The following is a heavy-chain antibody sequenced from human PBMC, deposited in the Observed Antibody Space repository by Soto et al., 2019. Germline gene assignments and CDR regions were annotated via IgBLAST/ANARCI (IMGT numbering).Heavy chain of an antibody. CDR3: ARDQEAVEIATSTSRPLHDY. D-gene: IGHD1-26*01. CDR1: GFTFSSYA. Sequence: GGSLRLSCAASGFTFSSYAMHWVRQAPGKGLEWVAVISYDGSNKYYADSVKGRFTISRDNSKNTLYLQMNSLRAEDTAVYYCARDQEAVEIATSTSRPLHDYWGQGTLDIASS. J-gene: IGHJ4*02. CDR2: ISYDGSNK. V-gene: IGHV3-30-3*01.